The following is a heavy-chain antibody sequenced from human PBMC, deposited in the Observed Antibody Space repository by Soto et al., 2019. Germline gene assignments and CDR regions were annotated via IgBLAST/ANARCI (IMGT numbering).Heavy chain of an antibody. CDR3: ARDPGDYDFWSGYYTGLLFDY. CDR1: GFTFSSYS. Sequence: GGSLRLSCAASGFTFSSYSMNWVRQAPGKGLEWVSYISSSSSTIYYADSVKGRFTISRDNAKNSLYLQMNSLRAEDKAVYYCARDPGDYDFWSGYYTGLLFDYWGQGTLVTVSS. D-gene: IGHD3-3*01. V-gene: IGHV3-48*01. J-gene: IGHJ4*02. CDR2: ISSSSSTI.